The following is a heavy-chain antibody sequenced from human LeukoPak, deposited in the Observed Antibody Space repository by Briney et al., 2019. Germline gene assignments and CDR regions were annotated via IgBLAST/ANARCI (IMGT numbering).Heavy chain of an antibody. D-gene: IGHD1-26*01. J-gene: IGHJ4*02. CDR1: GFSVSSNY. V-gene: IGHV3-23*01. Sequence: GGSLRLSCAASGFSVSSNYMSWVRQAPGKGLEWVSALSGGGGSTYYADSVKGRFTISRDNSKNTLYLQMNSLRAEDTAVYYCAKAGYGGYFDYWGQGTLVTVSS. CDR2: LSGGGGST. CDR3: AKAGYGGYFDY.